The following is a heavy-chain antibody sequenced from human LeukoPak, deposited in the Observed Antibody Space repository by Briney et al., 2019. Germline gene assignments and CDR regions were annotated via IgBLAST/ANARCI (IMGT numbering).Heavy chain of an antibody. CDR3: ARGTGTISDFDY. CDR2: TYYRSKWFN. V-gene: IGHV6-1*01. CDR1: GDSVSRNSAS. D-gene: IGHD1-1*01. Sequence: SQTLSLTCDISGDSVSRNSASWNWIRQSPSRGLEWLGRTYYRSKWFNDYGLSVKGRITIYPDTSKNQLSLQLNPVTPEDAAVYYCARGTGTISDFDYWGQGTLVTVSS. J-gene: IGHJ4*02.